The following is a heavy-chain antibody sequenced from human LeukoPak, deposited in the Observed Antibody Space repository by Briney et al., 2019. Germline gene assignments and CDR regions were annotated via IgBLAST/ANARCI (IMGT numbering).Heavy chain of an antibody. Sequence: SETLSLTCTVSGGSISSYYWSWIRQPPGKGLEWIGYIYYSGSTNYNPSLKSRVTISVDTSKNQLSLKLSSVTAADTAVYYCARDPSLGGTYHYGMDVWGQGTTVTVSS. CDR1: GGSISSYY. CDR3: ARDPSLGGTYHYGMDV. D-gene: IGHD4-23*01. J-gene: IGHJ6*02. V-gene: IGHV4-59*01. CDR2: IYYSGST.